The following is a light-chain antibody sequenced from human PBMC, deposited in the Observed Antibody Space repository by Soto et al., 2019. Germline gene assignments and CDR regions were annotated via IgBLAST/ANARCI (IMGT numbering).Light chain of an antibody. CDR2: GSS. J-gene: IGKJ1*01. V-gene: IGKV3D-15*01. CDR1: QSVGSD. Sequence: ETAMTQSPGTLSVSPGERATLSCRASQSVGSDLAWYQQKPGQPPSLLIYGSSLRATGTPARFSGSGSGTEFTLNINGLQSEDFAVYYCQQYSDWPRTFGQGTKVEIE. CDR3: QQYSDWPRT.